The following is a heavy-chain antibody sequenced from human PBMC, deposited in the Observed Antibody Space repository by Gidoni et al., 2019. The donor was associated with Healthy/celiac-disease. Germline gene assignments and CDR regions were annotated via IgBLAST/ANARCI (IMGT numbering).Heavy chain of an antibody. Sequence: EVQLVESGGGLVQPGGSLRLSCAASGFTFSSYWMSWVRQAPGKGLEWVANIKQDGSEKYYVDSVKGRFTISRDNAKNSLYLQMNSLRAEDTAVYYCARSVGLIEYSSSSESCWFDPWGQGTLVTVSS. D-gene: IGHD6-6*01. J-gene: IGHJ5*02. CDR3: ARSVGLIEYSSSSESCWFDP. CDR2: IKQDGSEK. CDR1: GFTFSSYW. V-gene: IGHV3-7*03.